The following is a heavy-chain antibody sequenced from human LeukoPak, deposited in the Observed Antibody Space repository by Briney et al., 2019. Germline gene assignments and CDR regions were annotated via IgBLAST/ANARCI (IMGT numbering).Heavy chain of an antibody. J-gene: IGHJ4*02. CDR2: VWHDGSNK. CDR1: VFTFSSYA. Sequence: QTGGSLRLSCTAPVFTFSSYAIHWIRQAPGKGLEWVALVWHDGSNKYYADSVKGRFTISRDNSKNTVYLQMNSLRAEDTAVYHCARELFGSGSCPDYWGQGTLVTVSS. CDR3: ARELFGSGSCPDY. D-gene: IGHD3-10*01. V-gene: IGHV3-33*01.